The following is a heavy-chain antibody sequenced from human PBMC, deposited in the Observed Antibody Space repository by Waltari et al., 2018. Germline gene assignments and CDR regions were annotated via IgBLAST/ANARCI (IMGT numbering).Heavy chain of an antibody. V-gene: IGHV4-38-2*02. Sequence: QVQLQESGPGLVKPSEDLSLTCTVSGYSISSGYWWGWIRQPPGKGLEWIASIYYSGTIQYNPSLGSRATISADTSKTQFSLRLTSVTAADTAVYYCANNEWGLPVSWGQGTVVTVSS. CDR1: GYSISSGYW. CDR3: ANNEWGLPVS. D-gene: IGHD1-26*01. J-gene: IGHJ5*02. CDR2: IYYSGTI.